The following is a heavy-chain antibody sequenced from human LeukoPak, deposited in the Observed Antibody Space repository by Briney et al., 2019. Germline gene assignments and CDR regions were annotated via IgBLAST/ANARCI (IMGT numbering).Heavy chain of an antibody. D-gene: IGHD3-10*01. V-gene: IGHV4-39*01. CDR3: ARHYGP. Sequence: LETLSLTYTVSGGSISSYYWSWIRQPPGKGLEWIGSIYDSGSTYYNPSLKSRVTISVDTSKNQFSLKLNSVTAADTAVYYCARHYGPWGQGTLVTVSS. CDR1: GGSISSYY. CDR2: IYDSGST. J-gene: IGHJ5*02.